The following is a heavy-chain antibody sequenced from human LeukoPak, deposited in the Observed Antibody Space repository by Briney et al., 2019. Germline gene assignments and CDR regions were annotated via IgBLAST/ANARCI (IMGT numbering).Heavy chain of an antibody. CDR1: GCNFSDYG. CDR3: AKSRNFYFYFMEV. Sequence: PGGSLRLSCAASGCNFSDYGMIWVRQAPGKGLEWVAGISGSEYTDHADSVKGRFTISRDNSKNTLYLQMNSLRTEDTALYYCAKSRNFYFYFMEVSGRGTKVTISS. V-gene: IGHV3-23*01. CDR2: ISGSEYT. J-gene: IGHJ6*03.